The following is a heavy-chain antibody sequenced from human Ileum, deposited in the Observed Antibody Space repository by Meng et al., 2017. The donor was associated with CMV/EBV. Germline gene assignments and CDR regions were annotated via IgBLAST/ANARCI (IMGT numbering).Heavy chain of an antibody. CDR1: GFSLSKSG. V-gene: IGHV3-30*02. D-gene: IGHD6-19*01. Sequence: GESLKILCAAPGFSLSKSGMHWVRQAPGKGLEWVSFLPDDGTKKYYADSVKGRFTISRDNSKNTLYLQMSSLRAEDTAVYYCAKDRHPTSGWYFDYWGQGTLVTVSS. CDR2: LPDDGTKK. J-gene: IGHJ4*02. CDR3: AKDRHPTSGWYFDY.